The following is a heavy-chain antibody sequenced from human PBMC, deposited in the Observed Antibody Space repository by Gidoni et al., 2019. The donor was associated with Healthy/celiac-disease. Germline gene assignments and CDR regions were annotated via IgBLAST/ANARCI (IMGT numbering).Heavy chain of an antibody. D-gene: IGHD3-22*01. J-gene: IGHJ4*02. CDR1: GYSISSGYY. V-gene: IGHV4-38-2*01. CDR3: ARPVGHYYDSNPYFDY. Sequence: QVQLQESGPGLVKPSETLSLTCAVSGYSISSGYYWGWIRQPPEKGLEWIGSIYHSGSTYYNPSLKSRVTISVDTSKNQFSLKLSSVTAADTAVYYCARPVGHYYDSNPYFDYWGQGTLVTVSS. CDR2: IYHSGST.